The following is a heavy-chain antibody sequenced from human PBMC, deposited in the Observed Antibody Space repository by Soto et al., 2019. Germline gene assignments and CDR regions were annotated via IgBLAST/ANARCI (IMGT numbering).Heavy chain of an antibody. CDR2: ISGLEGST. Sequence: EVQLLESGGGLVQPGGSLRLSCAASGFTFSSYAMSWVRQAPGKGLEWVSAISGLEGSTYYADSVKGRFTISRDNSKNPLYLEMTSLRAEDPGVYYCGRVMIYLITVGGVIAPFDYWGQGTLVTVSS. D-gene: IGHD3-16*02. V-gene: IGHV3-23*01. CDR1: GFTFSSYA. CDR3: GRVMIYLITVGGVIAPFDY. J-gene: IGHJ4*02.